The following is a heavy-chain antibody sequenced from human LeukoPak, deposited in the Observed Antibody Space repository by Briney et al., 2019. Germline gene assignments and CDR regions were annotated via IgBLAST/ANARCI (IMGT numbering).Heavy chain of an antibody. CDR2: INPNGGGT. Sequence: ASVKVSCKASGYTFTGYYMHWVRQAPGQGLEWMGWINPNGGGTNYAQKFQGRVTLTRDTSISTAYMEVSRLESDDTAVYYCARENNSGWYRKAAFDYWGQGTLVTVAA. J-gene: IGHJ4*02. D-gene: IGHD6-19*01. CDR3: ARENNSGWYRKAAFDY. CDR1: GYTFTGYY. V-gene: IGHV1-2*02.